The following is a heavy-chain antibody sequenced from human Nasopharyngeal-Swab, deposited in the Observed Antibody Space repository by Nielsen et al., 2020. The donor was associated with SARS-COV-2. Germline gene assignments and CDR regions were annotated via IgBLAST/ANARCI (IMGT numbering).Heavy chain of an antibody. D-gene: IGHD3-22*01. V-gene: IGHV4-59*13. Sequence: PGKGLEWIGYIYYSGSTNYNPSLKSRVTISVDTSKNQFSPKLSSVTAADTAVYYCARDDDSSGYYPFGYWGQGTLVTVSS. CDR2: IYYSGST. J-gene: IGHJ4*02. CDR3: ARDDDSSGYYPFGY.